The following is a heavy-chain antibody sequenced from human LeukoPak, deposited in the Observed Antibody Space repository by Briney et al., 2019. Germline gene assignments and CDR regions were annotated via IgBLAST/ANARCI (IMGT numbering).Heavy chain of an antibody. D-gene: IGHD4-17*01. CDR1: GFTFSSYS. Sequence: GGSLRLSCAASGFTFSSYSMNWVRQAPGKGLEWVSPNSSSSSYIYYADSVKGRFTISRDNAKNSLYLQMNSLRAEDTAVYYCARGMGDYVYYYYGMDVWGKGTTVTVSS. V-gene: IGHV3-21*01. CDR2: NSSSSSYI. CDR3: ARGMGDYVYYYYGMDV. J-gene: IGHJ6*04.